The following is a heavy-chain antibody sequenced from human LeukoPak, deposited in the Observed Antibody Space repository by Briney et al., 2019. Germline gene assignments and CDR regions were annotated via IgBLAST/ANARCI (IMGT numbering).Heavy chain of an antibody. D-gene: IGHD3-16*01. CDR3: AVGSISFGDY. CDR2: FDPEDGET. V-gene: IGHV1-24*01. CDR1: GYTLTALS. J-gene: IGHJ4*02. Sequence: GASVKVSCKVSGYTLTALSMYWVRQAPVKGLEWMGSFDPEDGETIYAQKFQGRVTMTEDTSTDTAFMELNSLRSEDTAIYYCAVGSISFGDYWGQGTLVTVSS.